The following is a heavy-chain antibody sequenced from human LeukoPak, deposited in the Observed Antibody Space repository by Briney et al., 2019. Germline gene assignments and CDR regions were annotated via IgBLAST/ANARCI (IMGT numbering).Heavy chain of an antibody. D-gene: IGHD2-15*01. CDR3: ARDPPGYCSGGSCYPDTGYYYGMDV. Sequence: ASVKVSCKASGYTLTSYGISWVRQAPGQGLEWMGWISAYNGNTNYAQKLQGRVTMTTDTSTSTAYMELRSLRSDDTAVYYCARDPPGYCSGGSCYPDTGYYYGMDVWGQGTTVTVSS. J-gene: IGHJ6*02. CDR1: GYTLTSYG. CDR2: ISAYNGNT. V-gene: IGHV1-18*01.